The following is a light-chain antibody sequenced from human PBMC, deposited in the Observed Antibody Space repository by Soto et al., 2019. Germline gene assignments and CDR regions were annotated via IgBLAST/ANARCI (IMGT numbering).Light chain of an antibody. V-gene: IGKV1-9*01. CDR1: QVISQS. J-gene: IGKJ4*01. CDR3: QYLNSFPLT. Sequence: IPLTQSPSSLSASVGDRVTITCRASQVISQSLAWYQQKPGTAPKLLIYLASTLQGGVPSRFSGSGSGTDFSLTISSLQPEDVATYYCQYLNSFPLTFGGGTKVEIK. CDR2: LAS.